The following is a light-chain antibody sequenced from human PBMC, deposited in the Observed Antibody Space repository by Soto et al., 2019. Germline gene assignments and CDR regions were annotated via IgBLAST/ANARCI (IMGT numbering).Light chain of an antibody. J-gene: IGKJ5*01. CDR3: QQDSNRPIT. CDR2: HAS. Sequence: DIQMTQSPFSLSASVGDRVTITCQASQGINKNFNWYQQKPGQDPKLLIYHASSLETGVPSRFSGSGSGTDFTFTISSLQPEDTATYYCQQDSNRPITFGQGTRLEIK. V-gene: IGKV1-33*01. CDR1: QGINKN.